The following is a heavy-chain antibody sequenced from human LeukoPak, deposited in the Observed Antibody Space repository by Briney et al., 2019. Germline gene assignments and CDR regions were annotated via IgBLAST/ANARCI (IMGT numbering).Heavy chain of an antibody. CDR2: INPASGDT. J-gene: IGHJ3*02. D-gene: IGHD2-8*01. V-gene: IGHV1-2*02. Sequence: ASVKVSCKASGYSFIDYYLHWVRQAPGQGLEWMGWINPASGDTNYAQKFQARVTMTRDTSLKTAYMELSTVKSDDTAVYYCAISLMDFNVFDIWGQGTMVTVSS. CDR3: AISLMDFNVFDI. CDR1: GYSFIDYY.